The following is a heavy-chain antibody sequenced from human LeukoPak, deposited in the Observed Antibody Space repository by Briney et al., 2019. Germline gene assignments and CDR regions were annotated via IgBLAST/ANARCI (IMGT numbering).Heavy chain of an antibody. V-gene: IGHV1-46*03. CDR3: ARERSAKYYDFWSGYPLETNWFEP. D-gene: IGHD3-3*01. CDR2: INPSGGST. Sequence: ASVKVSCKASGYTFTSYYMHWVRQAPGQGLEWMGIINPSGGSTSYAQKFQGRVTMTRDTSTSTVYMELSSLRSEDTAVYYCARERSAKYYDFWSGYPLETNWFEPWGQGTLVTVSS. CDR1: GYTFTSYY. J-gene: IGHJ5*02.